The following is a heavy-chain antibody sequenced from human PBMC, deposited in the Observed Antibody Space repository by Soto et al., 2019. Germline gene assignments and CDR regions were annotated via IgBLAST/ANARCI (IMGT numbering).Heavy chain of an antibody. V-gene: IGHV1-3*01. CDR3: ARRDLGGPFDF. Sequence: ASVKVSCKASGYTFNSYNVRWVRQAPGQRLEWMGWINAGNGNTKYSQKFQGRVTINRDTSASTVYMELSSLTSEDTAVCYCARRDLGGPFDFWGQGTLVTVSS. D-gene: IGHD7-27*01. CDR2: INAGNGNT. CDR1: GYTFNSYN. J-gene: IGHJ4*02.